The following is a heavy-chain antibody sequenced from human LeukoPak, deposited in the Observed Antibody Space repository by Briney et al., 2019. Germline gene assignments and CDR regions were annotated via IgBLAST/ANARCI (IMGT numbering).Heavy chain of an antibody. CDR1: EFTYSSYA. J-gene: IGHJ4*02. V-gene: IGHV3-23*01. CDR2: TCCSGGST. Sequence: GRSLRLSCAASEFTYSSYAMSWVRQAPGKGLDGISVTCCSGGSTYYADSVKGRFTISRDNSKNTLYLQMNSLRAEDTAVYYCAKLRDCSSTSCWANFDYWGQGTLVTVSS. CDR3: AKLRDCSSTSCWANFDY. D-gene: IGHD2-2*01.